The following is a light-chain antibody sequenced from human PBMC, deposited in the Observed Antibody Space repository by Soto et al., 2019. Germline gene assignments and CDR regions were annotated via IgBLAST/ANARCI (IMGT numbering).Light chain of an antibody. CDR1: QSVSSY. CDR3: QQRSNWPPGLT. V-gene: IGKV3-11*01. CDR2: DAS. J-gene: IGKJ4*01. Sequence: EIVLTQSPATLSLSPGARAPLSWRARQSVSSYLAWYQQKPGQAPRLLIYDASNRATGIPARFSGSGSGTDFTLTISSLEPEDFAVYYCQQRSNWPPGLTFGGGTKVDIK.